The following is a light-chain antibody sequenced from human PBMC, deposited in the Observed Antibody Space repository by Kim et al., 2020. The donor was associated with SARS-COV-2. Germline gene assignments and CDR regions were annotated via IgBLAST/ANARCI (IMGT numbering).Light chain of an antibody. CDR1: QSVSSY. V-gene: IGKV3-11*01. CDR3: QQRSNWPLS. Sequence: LSPGERATLSGRASQSVSSYVAWYQPKPGQAPRLLLYDASNRATVIPARFSGSGSGTDFTLTINSLEPDDVAVYYCQQRSNWPLSFGGGTKVDIK. J-gene: IGKJ4*01. CDR2: DAS.